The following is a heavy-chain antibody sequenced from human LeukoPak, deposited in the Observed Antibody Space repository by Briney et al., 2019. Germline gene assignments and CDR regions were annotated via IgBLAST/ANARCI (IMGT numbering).Heavy chain of an antibody. D-gene: IGHD2-15*01. J-gene: IGHJ6*02. Sequence: SETLSLTCTVSGYSISSGYYWGWIRQPPGKGLELIGSINHSGGTYYNPSLKSRVTISVDTSKNQFSLKLNSVNPEDTAVYYCARVGGGSDPYYAMDVWGQGTTVTVSS. V-gene: IGHV4-38-2*02. CDR1: GYSISSGYY. CDR3: ARVGGGSDPYYAMDV. CDR2: INHSGGT.